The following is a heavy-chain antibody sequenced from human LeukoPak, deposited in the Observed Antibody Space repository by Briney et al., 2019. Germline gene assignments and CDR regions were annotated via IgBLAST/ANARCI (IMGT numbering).Heavy chain of an antibody. CDR2: INPNNGGT. J-gene: IGHJ4*02. CDR3: ARDEGGYGGTYYGYYDS. CDR1: GYTFIGYY. Sequence: ASVKVSCKASGYTFIGYYIHWVRQAPGQGLEWMGWINPNNGGTNYVQKFRDRVTMTRDTSISTAYVELSSLRSDDTAVYLCARDEGGYGGTYYGYYDSWGQGTLVTVSS. D-gene: IGHD1-26*01. V-gene: IGHV1-2*02.